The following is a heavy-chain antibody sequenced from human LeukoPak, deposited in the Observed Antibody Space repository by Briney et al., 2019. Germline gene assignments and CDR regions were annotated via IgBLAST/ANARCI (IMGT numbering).Heavy chain of an antibody. CDR3: TTDGDSSGYYSWAFDI. CDR1: GFTFSNAW. CDR2: IKSKTDGGTT. Sequence: GGSLRLSCAASGFTFSNAWMSWVRQAPGKGLEWVGRIKSKTDGGTTDYAAPVKGRFTISRDDSKNTLYLQMNSLKTEDTAVYYCTTDGDSSGYYSWAFDIWGQGTMVTVSS. V-gene: IGHV3-15*01. J-gene: IGHJ3*02. D-gene: IGHD3-22*01.